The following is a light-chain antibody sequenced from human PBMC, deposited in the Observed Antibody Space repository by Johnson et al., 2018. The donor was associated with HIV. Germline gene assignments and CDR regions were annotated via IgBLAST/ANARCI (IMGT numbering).Light chain of an antibody. CDR1: VSNIESYF. V-gene: IGLV1-51*02. J-gene: IGLJ1*01. CDR3: GIWDASLSPLSV. CDR2: EDN. Sequence: QSVLTKPPSVSAAPGQTVNISCSGNVSNIESYFVSWYQQLPGAAPTLLIYEDNKRPSGIHDRFSGSKSGATATLGITGLQTGDEADYYCGIWDASLSPLSVFGTGTTITVL.